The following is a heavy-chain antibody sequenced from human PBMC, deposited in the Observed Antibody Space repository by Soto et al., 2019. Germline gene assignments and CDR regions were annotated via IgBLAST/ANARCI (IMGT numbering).Heavy chain of an antibody. CDR3: ARDSSYGRDV. CDR2: MNPNSGNT. Sequence: QVQLVQSGAEVKKPGASVKVSCKASGYTFTSYDINWVRQATGQGLEWMGWMNPNSGNTGYAQKFQGRVTMTRNTSITTAYMGLSSVRAEGMGVYYCARDSSYGRDVGGQAARVTGSS. CDR1: GYTFTSYD. J-gene: IGHJ6*02. V-gene: IGHV1-8*01. D-gene: IGHD2-15*01.